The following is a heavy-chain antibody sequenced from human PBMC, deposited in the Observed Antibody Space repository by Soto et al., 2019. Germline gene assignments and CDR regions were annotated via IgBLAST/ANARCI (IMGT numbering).Heavy chain of an antibody. Sequence: EVQLVESGGGLVKPGGSLRLSCAASGFTFSSYSMNWVRQAPGKGLEWVSSISSSSSYIYYADSVKGRFTISRDNAKNSLYLQMNSLRAEDTAVYYCARGADCSSTSCYYYYYYGMAVWGQGTTVTVSS. V-gene: IGHV3-21*01. CDR3: ARGADCSSTSCYYYYYYGMAV. CDR1: GFTFSSYS. J-gene: IGHJ6*02. D-gene: IGHD2-2*01. CDR2: ISSSSSYI.